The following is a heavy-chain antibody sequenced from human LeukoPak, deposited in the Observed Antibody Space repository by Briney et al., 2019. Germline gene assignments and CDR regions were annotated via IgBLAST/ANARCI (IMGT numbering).Heavy chain of an antibody. CDR2: IKQDGSEK. CDR1: GFTFSSYW. Sequence: GGSLRLSCAASGFTFSSYWMSWVRQAPGKGLEWVANIKQDGSEKYYVDSVKGRFTISRDNAKNSLYLQMNSLRAEDTAVYYCARAAGFWSGYQVDYWGQGTLVTVSS. CDR3: ARAAGFWSGYQVDY. J-gene: IGHJ4*02. V-gene: IGHV3-7*01. D-gene: IGHD3-3*01.